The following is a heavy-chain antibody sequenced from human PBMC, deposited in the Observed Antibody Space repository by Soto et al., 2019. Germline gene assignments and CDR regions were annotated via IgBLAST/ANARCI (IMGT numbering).Heavy chain of an antibody. CDR3: ARGGVSTIFGDS. CDR2: IDSSGKTI. Sequence: EVQLVESGGGLVQPGGSLRLSCAASGFTFSGYSMNWVRQAPGKGLEWLSYIDSSGKTIYYADSVKGRFIISRDNARNSLYLQMNSLRDEDTAMYHCARGGVSTIFGDSWGQGTLVTVSS. V-gene: IGHV3-48*02. D-gene: IGHD5-12*01. CDR1: GFTFSGYS. J-gene: IGHJ4*02.